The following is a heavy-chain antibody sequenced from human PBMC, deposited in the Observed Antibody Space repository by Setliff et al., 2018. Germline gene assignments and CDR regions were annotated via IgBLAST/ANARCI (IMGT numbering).Heavy chain of an antibody. CDR3: ARGPLAPFEH. D-gene: IGHD6-13*01. CDR2: IFSSGNT. J-gene: IGHJ4*02. CDR1: GDSITNSTSY. V-gene: IGHV4-61*09. Sequence: PSETLSLTCTVSGDSITNSTSYWTWIRQPAGKGLERIGHIFSSGNTNYNPSLRSRVTMSVDTSKNQFSLRLNSVTASDTAVYYCARGPLAPFEHWGQGSLVTVSS.